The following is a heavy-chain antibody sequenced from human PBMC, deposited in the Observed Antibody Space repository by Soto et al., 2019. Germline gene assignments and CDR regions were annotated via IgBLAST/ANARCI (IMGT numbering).Heavy chain of an antibody. V-gene: IGHV1-18*01. CDR1: GYTFTSYG. J-gene: IGHJ3*02. CDR2: ISAYNGNT. CDR3: ARDLSPECTNGVCYIFGDDAFDI. Sequence: ASVKVSCKASGYTFTSYGISWVRQAPGQGLEWMGWISAYNGNTNYAQKLQGRVTMTTDTSTSTAYMELRSLRSDDTAVYYCARDLSPECTNGVCYIFGDDAFDIWGQGTMVTVSS. D-gene: IGHD2-8*01.